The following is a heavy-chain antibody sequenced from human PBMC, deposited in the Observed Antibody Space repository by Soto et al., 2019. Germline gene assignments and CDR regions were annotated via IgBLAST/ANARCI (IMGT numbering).Heavy chain of an antibody. D-gene: IGHD3-16*01. V-gene: IGHV1-46*01. J-gene: IGHJ6*02. CDR3: ARDLGRSTVVTLHGGGDSFYYGMDV. Sequence: ASVKVSCKASGYTFTSYYMHWVRQAPGQGLEWMGIINPSGGSTSYAQKFQGRVTMTRDTSTSTVYMELSSLGSEDTAVYYCARDLGRSTVVTLHGGGDSFYYGMDVWGQGTTVTVSS. CDR2: INPSGGST. CDR1: GYTFTSYY.